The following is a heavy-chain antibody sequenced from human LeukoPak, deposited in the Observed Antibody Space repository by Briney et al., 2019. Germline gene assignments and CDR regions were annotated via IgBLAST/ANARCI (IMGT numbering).Heavy chain of an antibody. V-gene: IGHV3-33*06. D-gene: IGHD3-22*01. J-gene: IGHJ4*02. CDR2: IWYDGSNK. CDR3: AKGVRRSSDYSSPVDY. Sequence: PGRSLRLSCAASGFTFSSYGMHWVRQAPGKGLEWVAVIWYDGSNKYYADSVKGRFTISRDNSRNTLYLQMNSLRAEDTAVYYCAKGVRRSSDYSSPVDYWGQGTLVTVSS. CDR1: GFTFSSYG.